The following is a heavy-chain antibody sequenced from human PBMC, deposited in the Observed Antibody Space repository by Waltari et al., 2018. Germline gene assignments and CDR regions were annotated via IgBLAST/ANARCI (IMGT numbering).Heavy chain of an antibody. J-gene: IGHJ6*02. CDR3: AKSTSFYYYNGMDV. D-gene: IGHD1-26*01. V-gene: IGHV3-23*01. CDR2: LSGNGDST. Sequence: EVQLLESGGGLVQPGGSLRLSCAASGFTFTTYAMSWVLQAPGKELEWVSSLSGNGDSTYYADSVKGRFTISRDISRTTLFLQLNSLRAEDTAVYYCAKSTSFYYYNGMDVWGQGTTVTVSS. CDR1: GFTFTTYA.